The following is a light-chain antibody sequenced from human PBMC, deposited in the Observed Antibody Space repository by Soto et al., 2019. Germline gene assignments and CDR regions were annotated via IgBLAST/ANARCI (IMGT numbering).Light chain of an antibody. Sequence: QSVLTQPPSASGTPGQRVTISCSGSSSNIGSNYVYWYQQLPGTAPKLLIYRNNQRPSGVSDRFSGSKSGTSASLAISGLRSEDEADYYCAAWDDSLIGVVFGGGTKLTVL. V-gene: IGLV1-47*01. J-gene: IGLJ2*01. CDR1: SSNIGSNY. CDR2: RNN. CDR3: AAWDDSLIGVV.